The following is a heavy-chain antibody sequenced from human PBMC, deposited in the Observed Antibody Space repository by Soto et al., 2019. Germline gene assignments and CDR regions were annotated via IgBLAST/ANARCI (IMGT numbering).Heavy chain of an antibody. D-gene: IGHD3-10*01. CDR1: GYSFTSYW. Sequence: SLKISCKGSGYSFTSYWIGWVRQMPGKGLEWMGIIYPGDSDTRYSPSFQGQVTISADKSISTAYLQWSSLKASDTAMYYCARHRRVTVVRGVIISDYYYGMDVWGQGTTVTVSS. CDR3: ARHRRVTVVRGVIISDYYYGMDV. CDR2: IYPGDSDT. J-gene: IGHJ6*02. V-gene: IGHV5-51*01.